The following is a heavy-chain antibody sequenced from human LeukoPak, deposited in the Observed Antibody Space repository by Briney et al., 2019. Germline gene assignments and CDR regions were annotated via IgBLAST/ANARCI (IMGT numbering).Heavy chain of an antibody. Sequence: EASVKVSCKASGGTFSSYAISWVRQAPGQGLEWMGRIIPIFGTANYAQKFQGRVTITTDESTSTAYMELSSLRSEDTAVYYCAIGYCSSTSCYPFDYWGQGTLVTVSS. J-gene: IGHJ4*02. CDR1: GGTFSSYA. D-gene: IGHD2-2*01. CDR3: AIGYCSSTSCYPFDY. CDR2: IIPIFGTA. V-gene: IGHV1-69*05.